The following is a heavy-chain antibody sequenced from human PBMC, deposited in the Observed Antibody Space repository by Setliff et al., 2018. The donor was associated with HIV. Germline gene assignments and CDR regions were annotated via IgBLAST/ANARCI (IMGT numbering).Heavy chain of an antibody. J-gene: IGHJ4*02. CDR3: ATGESRVYSYGPRNY. D-gene: IGHD3-10*01. CDR2: LEPEDNEI. Sequence: SVKVSCKVSGYTLSELSIHWVRQAPGKGLEWMGGLEPEDNEILYAQKFQGRVTLTADTSSDTAYMELRSLESEDTGMYYCATGESRVYSYGPRNYWGQGTLVTVS. V-gene: IGHV1-24*01. CDR1: GYTLSELS.